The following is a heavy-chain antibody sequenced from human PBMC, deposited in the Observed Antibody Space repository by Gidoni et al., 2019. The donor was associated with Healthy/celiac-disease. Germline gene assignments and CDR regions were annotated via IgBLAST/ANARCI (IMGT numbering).Heavy chain of an antibody. Sequence: EVQLVESGGGLVQPGGSLSLSFAASGFTFSSYSMNWVRQAPGKGLEWVSYISSSSSTIYYADSVKGRFTISRDNAKNSLYLQMNSLRDEDTAVYYCARDRGGGSSSWYDAFDIWGQGTMVTVSS. CDR1: GFTFSSYS. CDR2: ISSSSSTI. V-gene: IGHV3-48*02. D-gene: IGHD6-13*01. J-gene: IGHJ3*02. CDR3: ARDRGGGSSSWYDAFDI.